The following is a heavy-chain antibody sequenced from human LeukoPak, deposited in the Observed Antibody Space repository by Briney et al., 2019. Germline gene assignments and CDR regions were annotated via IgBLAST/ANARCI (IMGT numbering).Heavy chain of an antibody. CDR1: GYTFTSYG. D-gene: IGHD3-22*01. V-gene: IGHV1-18*01. CDR3: ARDYYYDSSGYPSYGMDV. CDR2: ISAYNGNT. J-gene: IGHJ6*02. Sequence: ASVKVSCKASGYTFTSYGISWVRQAPGQGLEWMGWISAYNGNTNYAQKLQGRVTITADKSTSRAYMELSSLRSEDTAVYYCARDYYYDSSGYPSYGMDVWGQGTTVTVSS.